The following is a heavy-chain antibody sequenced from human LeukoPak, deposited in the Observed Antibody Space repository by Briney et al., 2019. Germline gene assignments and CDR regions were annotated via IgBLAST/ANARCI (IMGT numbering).Heavy chain of an antibody. CDR2: ISYNSGSI. V-gene: IGHV3-21*01. J-gene: IGHJ4*02. CDR1: GFTFSTYT. Sequence: GGSLRLSCAASGFTFSTYTMNWVRQAPGKGLEWVSSISYNSGSIFDADSVKGRFTISRDNAKNSLYLQMNSLRAEDTAVYYCARGDTAVTRHFDYWGQGTLVTVSS. CDR3: ARGDTAVTRHFDY. D-gene: IGHD4-23*01.